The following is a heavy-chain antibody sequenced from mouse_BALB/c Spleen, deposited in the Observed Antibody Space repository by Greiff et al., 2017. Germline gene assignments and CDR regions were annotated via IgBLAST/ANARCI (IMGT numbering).Heavy chain of an antibody. Sequence: QVQLQQSGAELVRPGSSVKISCTASGYAFSSYWMNWVKQRPGQGLEWIGQIYPGDGDTNYNGKFKGKATLTADKSSSTAYMQISSLTSEDSAVYFCAKRFAYWGQGTLVTVSA. CDR1: GYAFSSYW. V-gene: IGHV1-80*01. CDR2: IYPGDGDT. J-gene: IGHJ3*01. CDR3: AKRFAY.